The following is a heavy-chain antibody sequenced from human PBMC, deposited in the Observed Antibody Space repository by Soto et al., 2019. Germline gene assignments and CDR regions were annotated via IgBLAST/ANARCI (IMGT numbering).Heavy chain of an antibody. Sequence: SETLSLTCTVSGGSISSGGYYWSWIRQHPGKGLEWIGYIYYSGSTYYNPSLKSRVTISVDTSKNQFSLKLSSVTAADTAVYYCARKPSIFGVVIIRWGQGTLVTVAS. V-gene: IGHV4-31*03. CDR3: ARKPSIFGVVIIR. CDR1: GGSISSGGYY. J-gene: IGHJ4*02. CDR2: IYYSGST. D-gene: IGHD3-3*01.